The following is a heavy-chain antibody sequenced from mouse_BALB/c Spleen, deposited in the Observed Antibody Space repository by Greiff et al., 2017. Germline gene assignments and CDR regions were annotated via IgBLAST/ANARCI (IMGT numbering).Heavy chain of an antibody. CDR1: GFTFSSFG. Sequence: DVQLVESGGGLVQPGGSRKLSCAASGFTFSSFGMHWVRQAPEKGLEWVAYISSGSSTIYYADTVKGRFTISRDNPKNTLFLQMTSLRSEDTAMYYCARATGYFDVWGAGTTVSVSS. CDR2: ISSGSSTI. V-gene: IGHV5-17*02. CDR3: ARATGYFDV. J-gene: IGHJ1*01.